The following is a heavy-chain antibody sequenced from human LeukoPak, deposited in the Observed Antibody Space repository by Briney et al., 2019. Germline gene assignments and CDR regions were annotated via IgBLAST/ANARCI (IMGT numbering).Heavy chain of an antibody. CDR3: ARDRACSNGVCSYFDY. D-gene: IGHD2-8*01. CDR2: IYYSGNT. CDR1: GGSIISSTYY. J-gene: IGHJ4*02. Sequence: SETLFLACTVSGGSIISSTYYWGWIRQPPGRGLEWIGSIYYSGNTYYNPSLKSRLTVSADTSKNQFSLKLSSVTAADTAVYYCARDRACSNGVCSYFDYWGQGILVTVSS. V-gene: IGHV4-39*01.